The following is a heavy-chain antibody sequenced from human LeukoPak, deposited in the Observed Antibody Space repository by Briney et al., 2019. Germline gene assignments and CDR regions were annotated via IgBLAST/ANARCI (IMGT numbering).Heavy chain of an antibody. D-gene: IGHD3-22*01. CDR2: ISAYNANT. CDR1: GYIYSNYG. V-gene: IGHV1-18*01. Sequence: ASVKVSCKASGYIYSNYGISWVRQAPGQGLEWMGWISAYNANTNYTQKLQGRVTMTTDTSTSTAYMELRSLRSDDTAVYYCARDYYDSSGYYPPDYWGQGTLVTVSS. CDR3: ARDYYDSSGYYPPDY. J-gene: IGHJ4*02.